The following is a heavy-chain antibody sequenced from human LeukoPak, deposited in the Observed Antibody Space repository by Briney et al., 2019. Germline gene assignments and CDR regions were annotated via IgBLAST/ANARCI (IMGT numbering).Heavy chain of an antibody. CDR1: GVSISSYY. CDR2: IYYSGST. D-gene: IGHD4-17*01. Sequence: PSETLSLTCTVSGVSISSYYWSWIRQPPGKGLEWIGYIYYSGSTNYNPSLKSRVTISVDTSKNQFSLKLTSVTAADTAVYYCARHADYGDYNWDFDYWGQGTLVTVSS. J-gene: IGHJ4*02. CDR3: ARHADYGDYNWDFDY. V-gene: IGHV4-59*08.